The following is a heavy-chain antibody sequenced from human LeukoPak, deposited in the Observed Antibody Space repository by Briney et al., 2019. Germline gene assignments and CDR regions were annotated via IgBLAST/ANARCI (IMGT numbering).Heavy chain of an antibody. CDR3: ARDTYTDDARASDI. V-gene: IGHV4-30-4*08. D-gene: IGHD1-1*01. CDR2: IYYSGST. Sequence: SETLSLTCTVSGGSISSDDYYWSWIRQPPGKGLEWIGYIYYSGSTYYNPSLKSRVTISVDTSNNQFSLKLTSVTAADTAIYYCARDTYTDDARASDIWGQGTMVTVSS. CDR1: GGSISSDDYY. J-gene: IGHJ3*02.